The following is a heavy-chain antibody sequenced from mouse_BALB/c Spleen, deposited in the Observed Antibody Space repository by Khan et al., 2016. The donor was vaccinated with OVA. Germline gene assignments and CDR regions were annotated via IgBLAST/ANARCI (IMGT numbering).Heavy chain of an antibody. CDR3: ARGDYGLYYFAY. CDR1: GYTFTDYY. V-gene: IGHV1-77*01. D-gene: IGHD1-2*01. J-gene: IGHJ2*01. Sequence: VQLQESGPDLARPGASVKLSCKASGYTFTDYYINWVKQRTGQGLEWIGAIYPGSGNPYYNEKVKGKATLTADKSSSTAYMQLSRLKSEDSAVYCCARGDYGLYYFAYWGQGTTLTVSS. CDR2: IYPGSGNP.